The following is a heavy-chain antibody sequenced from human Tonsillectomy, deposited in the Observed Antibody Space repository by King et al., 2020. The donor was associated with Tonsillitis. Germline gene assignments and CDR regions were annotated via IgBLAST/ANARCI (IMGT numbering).Heavy chain of an antibody. CDR1: SGSISSSSYY. CDR3: ARQYYYGSGSYKYYFDF. V-gene: IGHV4-39*01. Sequence: QLQESGPGLVKPSETLSLTCTVSSGSISSSSYYWGWIRQPPGKGLEWMGSIYYTGSTYYNPSLNSRVTITVATSKNQFSLKLRSVTAADTAVYYCARQYYYGSGSYKYYFDFWGQGTLVTVSS. J-gene: IGHJ4*02. CDR2: IYYTGST. D-gene: IGHD3-10*01.